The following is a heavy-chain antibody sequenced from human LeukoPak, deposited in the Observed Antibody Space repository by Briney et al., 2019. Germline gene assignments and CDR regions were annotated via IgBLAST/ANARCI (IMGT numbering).Heavy chain of an antibody. J-gene: IGHJ4*02. CDR2: MNPNSGNT. CDR3: ARTMIVGATRLLDY. CDR1: GYTFTSYD. D-gene: IGHD1-26*01. V-gene: IGHV1-8*01. Sequence: ASVKVSCKASGYTFTSYDINWVRQATGQGLEWMGWMNPNSGNTGYAQKFQGRVTMTRNTSISTAYMELSSLRSEDTAVYYCARTMIVGATRLLDYWGQGTLVTVSS.